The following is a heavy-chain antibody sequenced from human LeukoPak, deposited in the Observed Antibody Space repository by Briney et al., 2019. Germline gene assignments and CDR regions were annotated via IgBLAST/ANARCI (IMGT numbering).Heavy chain of an antibody. D-gene: IGHD5-18*01. CDR1: GGSISNYY. V-gene: IGHV4-59*12. Sequence: PSETLSLTCSVSGGSISNYYWSWIRQPPGKGLEWIGYIYYSGSTNYNPSLKSPVTISVDTSKNQFSLKLSSVTAADTAIYYCAKGAGGFSYYNWFDPWGQGTLVTVSS. J-gene: IGHJ5*02. CDR2: IYYSGST. CDR3: AKGAGGFSYYNWFDP.